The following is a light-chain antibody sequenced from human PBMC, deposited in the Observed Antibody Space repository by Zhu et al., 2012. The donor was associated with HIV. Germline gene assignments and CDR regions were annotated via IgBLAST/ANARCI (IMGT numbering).Light chain of an antibody. CDR3: QQYNSYSQT. CDR2: KAS. J-gene: IGKJ1*01. CDR1: QSISSW. Sequence: DIQLTQSPSFLSASVGDRVTITCRASQSISSWLAWYQQKPGKAPKLLIYKASSLESGVPSRFSGSGSGTEFTLTISSLQPDDFATYYCQQYNSYSQTFGQGTKVEIK. V-gene: IGKV1-5*03.